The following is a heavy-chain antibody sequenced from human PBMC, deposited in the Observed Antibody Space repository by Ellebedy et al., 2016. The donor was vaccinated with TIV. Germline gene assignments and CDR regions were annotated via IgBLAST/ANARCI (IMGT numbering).Heavy chain of an antibody. D-gene: IGHD2-21*01. CDR3: AKGISLVGLEY. Sequence: GESLKISCAASRFTFSTYGMHWVRQAPGKGPEWVGVISNDGSQKYYADSVKGRFTISRDNAKNTLYLQMNSLRADDTAVYYCAKGISLVGLEYWGQGTLVTVSS. V-gene: IGHV3-30*18. J-gene: IGHJ4*02. CDR2: ISNDGSQK. CDR1: RFTFSTYG.